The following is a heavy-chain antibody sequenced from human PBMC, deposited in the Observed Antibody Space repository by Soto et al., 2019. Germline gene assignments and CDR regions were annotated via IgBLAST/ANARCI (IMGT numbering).Heavy chain of an antibody. J-gene: IGHJ3*02. Sequence: GGSLRLSCAASGFTFSSYSMNWVRQAPGKGLEWVSYISSSSTIHYADSVEGRFTISRDNPKNSLSLQMNSLRAEDTAVYYCARESSYVFDIWGQGTMVTVSS. CDR2: ISSSSTI. CDR3: ARESSYVFDI. V-gene: IGHV3-48*01. CDR1: GFTFSSYS.